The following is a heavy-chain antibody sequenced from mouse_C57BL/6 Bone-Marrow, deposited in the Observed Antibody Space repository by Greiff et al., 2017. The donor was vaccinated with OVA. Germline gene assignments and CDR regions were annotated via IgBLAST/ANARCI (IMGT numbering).Heavy chain of an antibody. J-gene: IGHJ1*03. V-gene: IGHV1-69*01. Sequence: QVQLQQPGAELVMPGASVKLSCKASGYTFTSYWMHWVKQRPGQGLEWIGEIDPSDSYTNYNQKFKGKSTLTVDKSSSTAYMQLSSLTSEDSAVYYCAREEYYGISPCVWGTGTTVTVSS. CDR1: GYTFTSYW. CDR3: AREEYYGISPCV. D-gene: IGHD1-1*01. CDR2: IDPSDSYT.